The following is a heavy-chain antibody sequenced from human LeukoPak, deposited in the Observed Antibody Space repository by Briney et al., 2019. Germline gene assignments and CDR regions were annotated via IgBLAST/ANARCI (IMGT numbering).Heavy chain of an antibody. CDR3: AKCMSGTGVCLNFDS. CDR2: ISGSDSGT. CDR1: GFTFSTYA. Sequence: GGSLRLSCEASGFTFSTYAMSWVRQPPGRGLQWVSGISGSDSGTYYTDSVKGRFTISRDNSKNTVYLEIDNLRAEDTAVYYCAKCMSGTGVCLNFDSWGQGILVTVSS. J-gene: IGHJ4*02. D-gene: IGHD2-8*02. V-gene: IGHV3-23*01.